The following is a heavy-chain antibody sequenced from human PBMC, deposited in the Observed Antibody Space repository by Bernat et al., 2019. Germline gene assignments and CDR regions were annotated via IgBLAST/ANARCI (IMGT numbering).Heavy chain of an antibody. D-gene: IGHD2-8*02. CDR3: AKDFYCTGGVCTQVGGY. J-gene: IGHJ4*02. Sequence: QVQLVESGGGVVQPGRSLRLSCAASGFTFSSYAMHWVRQTPGKGLEWVAVISYDGSNKYYADSVKGRFTISRDNSKNTLYLQMNSLRAEDTAVYYCAKDFYCTGGVCTQVGGYWGQGTLVTVSS. V-gene: IGHV3-30*07. CDR1: GFTFSSYA. CDR2: ISYDGSNK.